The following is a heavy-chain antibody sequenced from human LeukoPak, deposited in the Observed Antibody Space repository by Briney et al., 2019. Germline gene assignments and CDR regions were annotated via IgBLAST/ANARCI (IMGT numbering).Heavy chain of an antibody. CDR1: GFTFSSYA. V-gene: IGHV3-30-3*01. CDR2: ISYDGSNK. J-gene: IGHJ4*02. D-gene: IGHD2-8*01. Sequence: GGSLRLSCAASGFTFSSYAMHWVRQAPGKGLEWVAVISYDGSNKYYADSVEGRFTISRDNSKNTLYLQMNSLRAEDTAVYYCARAPTYHRVLGYCTNGVCYSLLYWGQGTLVTVSS. CDR3: ARAPTYHRVLGYCTNGVCYSLLY.